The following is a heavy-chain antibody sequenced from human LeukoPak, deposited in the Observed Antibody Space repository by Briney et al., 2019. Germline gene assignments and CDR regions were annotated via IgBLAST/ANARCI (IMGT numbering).Heavy chain of an antibody. CDR2: IKQDGSEK. CDR3: AREKGYYDSSGYVSDY. J-gene: IGHJ4*02. V-gene: IGHV3-7*01. CDR1: GFTFSSYW. Sequence: QSGGSLRLSCAASGFTFSSYWMSWVRQAPGKGLEWVVNIKQDGSEKYYVDSVKGRFTISRDNAKNSLYLQMNSLRAEDTAVYYCAREKGYYDSSGYVSDYWGQGTLVTVSS. D-gene: IGHD3-22*01.